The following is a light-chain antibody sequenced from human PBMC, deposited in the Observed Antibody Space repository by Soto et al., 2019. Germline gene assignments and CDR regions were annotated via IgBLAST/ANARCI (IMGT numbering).Light chain of an antibody. Sequence: QSALTHPASVSGSPGQSITISCTGTSSDIGAHTYVSWFQQHPGKVPKVIIYNVSTRPSGISDRFSGSKSGNTASLTISGLQAEDEADYYCSSYAGGFVVFGGGTKLTVL. V-gene: IGLV2-14*01. J-gene: IGLJ2*01. CDR1: SSDIGAHTY. CDR2: NVS. CDR3: SSYAGGFVV.